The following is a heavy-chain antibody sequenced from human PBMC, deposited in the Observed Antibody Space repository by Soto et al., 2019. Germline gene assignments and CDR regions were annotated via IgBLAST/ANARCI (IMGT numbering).Heavy chain of an antibody. Sequence: EVQLVESGGGLVKPGGSLRLSCAASGFTFSSYSMNWVRQAPGKGLEWVSSISSSSSYIYYADSVKGRFTIPRDNAKNSLYLQINSLRAEDTAVYYCAIDKISAAGASDWGQGTLVTVSS. CDR1: GFTFSSYS. J-gene: IGHJ4*02. CDR2: ISSSSSYI. V-gene: IGHV3-21*01. CDR3: AIDKISAAGASD. D-gene: IGHD6-13*01.